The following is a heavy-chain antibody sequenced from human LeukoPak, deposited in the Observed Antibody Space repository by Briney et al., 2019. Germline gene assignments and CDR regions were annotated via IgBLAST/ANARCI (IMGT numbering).Heavy chain of an antibody. CDR3: ARSGYCSSTSCLYPFDY. D-gene: IGHD2-2*01. J-gene: IGHJ4*02. CDR1: GYTFTSYD. Sequence: ASVKVSCKASGYTFTSYDINWVRQAPGQGLEWMGGIIPIFGTANYAQKFQGRVTITTDESTSTAYMELSSLRSEDTAVYYCARSGYCSSTSCLYPFDYWGQGTLVTVSS. V-gene: IGHV1-69*05. CDR2: IIPIFGTA.